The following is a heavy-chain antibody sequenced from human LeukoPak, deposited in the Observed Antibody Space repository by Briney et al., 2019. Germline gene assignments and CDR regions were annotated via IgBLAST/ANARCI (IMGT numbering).Heavy chain of an antibody. D-gene: IGHD5-12*01. CDR1: GFTFSSYG. J-gene: IGHJ4*02. CDR2: IWYDGSNK. V-gene: IGHV3-33*01. Sequence: PGGSLRLSCAASGFTFSSYGMHWVRPAPGKGPEWVAVIWYDGSNKYYADSVKGRFTISRDNSKNTLYLQMNSLRAEDTAVYYCAGYSGYDLADYFDYWGQGTLATVSS. CDR3: AGYSGYDLADYFDY.